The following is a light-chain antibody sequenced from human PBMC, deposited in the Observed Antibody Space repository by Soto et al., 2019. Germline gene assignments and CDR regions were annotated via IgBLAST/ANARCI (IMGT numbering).Light chain of an antibody. V-gene: IGLV2-14*01. Sequence: QSALTQPASVSGSPGQSITISCTGTSSDVGGYNYVSWYQQHPGKAPKLMIYEVSNRPSGVSNRFSGSKSGNTASLTISGLQAEDEADYYCSSSTSSSTYVVFGGGTKVTVL. CDR2: EVS. CDR1: SSDVGGYNY. CDR3: SSSTSSSTYVV. J-gene: IGLJ2*01.